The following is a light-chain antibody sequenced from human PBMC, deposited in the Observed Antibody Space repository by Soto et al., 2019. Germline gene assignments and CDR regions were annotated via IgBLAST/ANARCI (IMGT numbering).Light chain of an antibody. Sequence: EIVLTQSPDTLSLSPGERATLSCRASQSISSYLAWYQQKPGQAPRLLIYGASSRATDIPDRFSGSGSGTDFTLAISRLEPGDSAVYFCQQCDTSPWTFGQGTKVEIK. V-gene: IGKV3-20*01. CDR3: QQCDTSPWT. J-gene: IGKJ1*01. CDR2: GAS. CDR1: QSISSY.